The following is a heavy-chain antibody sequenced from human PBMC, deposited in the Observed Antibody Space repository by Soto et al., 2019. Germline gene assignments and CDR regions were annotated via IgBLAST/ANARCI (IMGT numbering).Heavy chain of an antibody. CDR3: ARDLWGYCGTDCSPLYV. D-gene: IGHD2-21*02. CDR2: MYNTGST. Sequence: QVQLQESGPGLVKPSETLSLTCTVSGGSISGYYWSWIRQPPGKGLEWIGYMYNTGSTVYNPSFQRRVTISVDTSKNQFSLKLNSVTAADTAVYYCARDLWGYCGTDCSPLYVWGQGTTVTVSS. V-gene: IGHV4-59*01. CDR1: GGSISGYY. J-gene: IGHJ6*02.